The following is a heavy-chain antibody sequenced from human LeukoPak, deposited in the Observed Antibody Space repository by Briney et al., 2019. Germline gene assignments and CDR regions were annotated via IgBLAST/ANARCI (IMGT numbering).Heavy chain of an antibody. Sequence: GGPLRSSCVASGLALSACKMHWVRKAPRKGLVWVSRISTDGYTTDYADFVQGRFTASRDNTKNTWSLEMNSLRAEDTAVYYCVVGGSPGYWGQGTLVTVSS. CDR3: VVGGSPGY. CDR2: ISTDGYTT. J-gene: IGHJ4*02. D-gene: IGHD2-15*01. V-gene: IGHV3-74*01. CDR1: GLALSACK.